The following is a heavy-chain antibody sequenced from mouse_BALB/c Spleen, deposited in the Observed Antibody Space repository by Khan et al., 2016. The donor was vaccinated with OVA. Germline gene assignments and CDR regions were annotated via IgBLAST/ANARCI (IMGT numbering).Heavy chain of an antibody. D-gene: IGHD2-1*01. V-gene: IGHV5-9-1*01. CDR3: TNGNYGWFAY. CDR2: ISSAATYT. J-gene: IGHJ3*01. CDR1: GFTFSSFV. Sequence: EVELVESGGGLVEPGGSLKLSCAASGFTFSSFVMSWVRQTPEKRLEWVATISSAATYTYYPDSIKGRFTISRDNAKNTLYLHMNSLRSDDTAIDYCTNGNYGWFAYWGLGTLVTVST.